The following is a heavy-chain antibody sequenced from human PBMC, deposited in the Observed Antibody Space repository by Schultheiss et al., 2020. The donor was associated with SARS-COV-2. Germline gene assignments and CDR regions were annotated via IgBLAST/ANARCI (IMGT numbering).Heavy chain of an antibody. CDR1: GGTFSTYA. D-gene: IGHD6-13*01. J-gene: IGHJ1*01. Sequence: SVKVSCKASGGTFSTYAISWVRQAPGQGLEWMGGIIPIFGTTNYAQKFRGRVTMTTDTSTSTAYMELRSLRSDDTAVYYCARDTASGGSTWYLYFQHWGQCTLVTVSS. CDR2: IIPIFGTT. CDR3: ARDTASGGSTWYLYFQH. V-gene: IGHV1-69*05.